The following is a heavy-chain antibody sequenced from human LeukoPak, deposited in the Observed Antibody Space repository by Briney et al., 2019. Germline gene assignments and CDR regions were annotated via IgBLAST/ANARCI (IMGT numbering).Heavy chain of an antibody. D-gene: IGHD3-10*01. J-gene: IGHJ4*02. Sequence: ASVKVSRKASGGTFSSYAISWVRQAPGQGLEWMGGIIPIFGTANYAQKFQGRVTITAGESTSTAYMELSSLRSEDTAVYYCARASGSGSYGFIYFDYWGQGTLVTVSS. CDR3: ARASGSGSYGFIYFDY. V-gene: IGHV1-69*13. CDR1: GGTFSSYA. CDR2: IIPIFGTA.